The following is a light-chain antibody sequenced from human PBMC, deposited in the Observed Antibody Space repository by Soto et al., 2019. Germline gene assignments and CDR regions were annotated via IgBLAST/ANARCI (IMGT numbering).Light chain of an antibody. J-gene: IGLJ3*02. Sequence: QSALTQPRSVSGSPGQSVTISCTGTSSDVGGYNYVSWYQQHPGKAPKLMISEVSNRPSGVSNRFSGSKSGNTASLTISGLQAEDEADYFCSSYTTTNTLWVFGGGTKVTVL. CDR1: SSDVGGYNY. CDR2: EVS. CDR3: SSYTTTNTLWV. V-gene: IGLV2-14*01.